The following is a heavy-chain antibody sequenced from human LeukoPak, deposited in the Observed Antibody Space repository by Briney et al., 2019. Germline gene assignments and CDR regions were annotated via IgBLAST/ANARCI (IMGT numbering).Heavy chain of an antibody. CDR3: AREKGATTDY. D-gene: IGHD1-26*01. Sequence: SETLSLTCTVSGGSISSYYWSWIRQPPGKGLEWIGYIYYSGSTNYNPSLKGRVTISVDTSKNQFSLKLSSVTAADTAVYYCAREKGATTDYWGQGTLVTVSS. CDR2: IYYSGST. V-gene: IGHV4-59*01. CDR1: GGSISSYY. J-gene: IGHJ4*02.